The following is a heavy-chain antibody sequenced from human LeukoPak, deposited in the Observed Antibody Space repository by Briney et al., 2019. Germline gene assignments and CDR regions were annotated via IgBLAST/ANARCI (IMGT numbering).Heavy chain of an antibody. V-gene: IGHV3-53*01. J-gene: IGHJ3*02. CDR1: GLSVSINY. CDR2: FYIDGTT. Sequence: PGGSLRLSCAASGLSVSINYMYWVRQAPGKGLEWVSVFYIDGTTYYADFAKGRFTISRDSSTNTLFLQMNSLGVEDTAVYYCARTFSRPNNAFDIWGQGTMVTVSS. CDR3: ARTFSRPNNAFDI. D-gene: IGHD2/OR15-2a*01.